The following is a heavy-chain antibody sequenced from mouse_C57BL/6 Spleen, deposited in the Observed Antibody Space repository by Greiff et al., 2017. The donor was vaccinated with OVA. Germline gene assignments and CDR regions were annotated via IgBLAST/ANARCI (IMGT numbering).Heavy chain of an antibody. Sequence: VQLQQSGPELVKPGASVKISCKASGYTFTDYYMNWVKQSHGKSLEWIGDINPNNGGTSYNQKFKGKATLTVDKSSSTAYMELRSLTSEDSAVYYCARALSGLAYWGQGTLVTVSA. CDR2: INPNNGGT. CDR3: ARALSGLAY. D-gene: IGHD3-2*02. V-gene: IGHV1-26*01. CDR1: GYTFTDYY. J-gene: IGHJ3*01.